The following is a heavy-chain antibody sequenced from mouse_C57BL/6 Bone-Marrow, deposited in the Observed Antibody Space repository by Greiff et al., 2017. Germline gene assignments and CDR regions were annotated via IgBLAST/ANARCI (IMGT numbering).Heavy chain of an antibody. CDR1: GYTFTTYP. V-gene: IGHV1-47*01. CDR3: ARSSTFFYYFDY. J-gene: IGHJ2*01. Sequence: VQLVESGAELVKPGASVKMSCKASGYTFTTYPIEWMKQNHGKSLEWIGNFHPYNDDTKYNEKFKGKATLTVEKSSNTVYLELRRLTSDDSAVYYCARSSTFFYYFDYWGKGTTLTVSS. CDR2: FHPYNDDT. D-gene: IGHD5-1*01.